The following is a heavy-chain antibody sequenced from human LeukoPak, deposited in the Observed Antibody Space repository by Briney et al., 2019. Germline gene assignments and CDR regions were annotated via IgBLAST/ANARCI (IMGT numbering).Heavy chain of an antibody. Sequence: PSETLSLTCTVSGGSISSYYWSWIRQPPGKGLEWIGYIYYSGSTNYNPSLKSRVTISVDTSKNHFSLKLSSVTAADTAVYYCARHGTTVTTNFDYWGQGTLVTVSS. V-gene: IGHV4-59*08. D-gene: IGHD4-11*01. J-gene: IGHJ4*02. CDR2: IYYSGST. CDR3: ARHGTTVTTNFDY. CDR1: GGSISSYY.